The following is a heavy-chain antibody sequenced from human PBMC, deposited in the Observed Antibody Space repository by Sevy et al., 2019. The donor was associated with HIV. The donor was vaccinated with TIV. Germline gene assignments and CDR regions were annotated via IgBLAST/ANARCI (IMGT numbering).Heavy chain of an antibody. Sequence: GGSLRLSCAASGFSFSSYGMHWVRQAPGKGLEWMSYIQYDGSNKDYADSVKGRFTISRDNSKNKLYLQMNSVGVEDMAVFYCVKEGRGGGGDHWGQGTLVTVSS. CDR1: GFSFSSYG. D-gene: IGHD3-16*01. CDR2: IQYDGSNK. V-gene: IGHV3-30*02. J-gene: IGHJ4*02. CDR3: VKEGRGGGGDH.